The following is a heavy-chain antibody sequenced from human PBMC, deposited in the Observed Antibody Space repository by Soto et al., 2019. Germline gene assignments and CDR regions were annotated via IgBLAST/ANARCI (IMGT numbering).Heavy chain of an antibody. CDR3: ARGSRERRK. CDR2: IKQDGSEK. D-gene: IGHD1-26*01. J-gene: IGHJ4*02. Sequence: GGSLRLSCAASGFTFTTYWMSWVRQAPGKGLEWVANIKQDGSEKYYVDSVKGRFTISRDNAKNSLYLQMNTLRAEDTAVYYCARGSRERRKWGQGTLVTVSS. V-gene: IGHV3-7*01. CDR1: GFTFTTYW.